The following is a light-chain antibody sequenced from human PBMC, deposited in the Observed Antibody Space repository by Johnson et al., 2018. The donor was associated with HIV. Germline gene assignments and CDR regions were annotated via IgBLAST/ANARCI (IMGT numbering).Light chain of an antibody. CDR2: SNN. Sequence: QSVLTQPPSASGTPGQRVTISCSGSSSNIGSNTVNWYQQLPGTAPKLLIYSNNQRPSGVPDRFSGSKSGTSASLAIRGLQAEDEADYYCAAWDDNLNGPGYVFVAGTKVTVL. V-gene: IGLV1-44*01. CDR3: AAWDDNLNGPGYV. CDR1: SSNIGSNT. J-gene: IGLJ1*01.